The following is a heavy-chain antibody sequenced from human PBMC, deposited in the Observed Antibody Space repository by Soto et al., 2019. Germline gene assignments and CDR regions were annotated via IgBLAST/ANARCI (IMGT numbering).Heavy chain of an antibody. Sequence: GASVKVSCKASGYTFTSYYMHWVRQAPGQGLEWMGIINPSGGSTSYAQKFQGRVTMTRDTSTSTVYMELSSLRSEDTAVYYCAREREGQWELSGRLPYYYYGMDVWGQGTTVTVSS. CDR1: GYTFTSYY. J-gene: IGHJ6*02. CDR2: INPSGGST. D-gene: IGHD1-26*01. CDR3: AREREGQWELSGRLPYYYYGMDV. V-gene: IGHV1-46*01.